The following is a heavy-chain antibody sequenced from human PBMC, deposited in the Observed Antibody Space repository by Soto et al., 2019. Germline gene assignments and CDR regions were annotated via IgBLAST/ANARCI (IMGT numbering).Heavy chain of an antibody. CDR2: ISWNSGNI. D-gene: IGHD1-26*01. CDR1: GFSFDDYA. V-gene: IGHV3-9*01. J-gene: IGHJ4*02. CDR3: AKGRGGSYGRYYFDY. Sequence: EVQLVESGGGLVQPDRSLRLSCAASGFSFDDYAMHWVRQAPGKGLEWVSGISWNSGNIGYADSVKGRFTISRDNTKNSLYLQMNSLRTEDTALYYWAKGRGGSYGRYYFDYWGQGALVTVSS.